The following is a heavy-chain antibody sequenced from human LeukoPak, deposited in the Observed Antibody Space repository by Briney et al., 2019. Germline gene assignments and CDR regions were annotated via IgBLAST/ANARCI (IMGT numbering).Heavy chain of an antibody. D-gene: IGHD3-10*01. CDR3: ARAQWFGELLSTYMDV. CDR1: GFTFSSYS. Sequence: GGSLRLSCAASGFTFSSYSMNWVRQAPGKGLEWVSSISSSSSYIYYADSVKGRFTISRDNAKNSLYLQMNSLRAEDPAVYYCARAQWFGELLSTYMDVWGKGTTVTVSS. J-gene: IGHJ6*03. CDR2: ISSSSSYI. V-gene: IGHV3-21*01.